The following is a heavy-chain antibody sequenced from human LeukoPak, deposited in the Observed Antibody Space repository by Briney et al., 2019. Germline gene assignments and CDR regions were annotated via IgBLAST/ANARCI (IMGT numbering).Heavy chain of an antibody. Sequence: ASETLSLTCVVSNYSITSGYYWGWIRQPPGNGLEWIGSIHRSGTTYYNPSLKSRVTISVDTSKNQFSLKLSSVTAADTAVYYCARVIAARPHYYYYYYMDVWGKGTTVTVSS. CDR1: NYSITSGYY. V-gene: IGHV4-38-2*01. J-gene: IGHJ6*03. CDR3: ARVIAARPHYYYYYYMDV. CDR2: IHRSGTT. D-gene: IGHD6-6*01.